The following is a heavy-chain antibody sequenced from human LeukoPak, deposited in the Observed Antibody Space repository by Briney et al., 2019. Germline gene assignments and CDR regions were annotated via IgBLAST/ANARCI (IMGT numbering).Heavy chain of an antibody. D-gene: IGHD3-10*01. Sequence: GGSLRLSCAVSGFTFSSYWMHWVRQAPGKGPVWVSRIHSDGSSTSYADSVKGRFTISRDNAKNTLYLQMGSLRAEDTAVYYCARGNYYGIDVWGQGTAVTVSS. CDR2: IHSDGSST. J-gene: IGHJ6*02. CDR3: ARGNYYGIDV. CDR1: GFTFSSYW. V-gene: IGHV3-74*01.